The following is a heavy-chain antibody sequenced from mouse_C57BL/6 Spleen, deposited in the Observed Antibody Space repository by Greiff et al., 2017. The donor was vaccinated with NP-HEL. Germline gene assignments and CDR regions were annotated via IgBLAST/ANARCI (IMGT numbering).Heavy chain of an antibody. CDR2: IDPSDSYT. Sequence: QVQLQQPGAELVMPGASVKLSCKASGYTFTSYWMHWVKQRPGQGLEWIGEIDPSDSYTNYIQKFKGKSTLTVDKSSSTAYMQLSSLTSEDAAVYYCARGSRTLGQGYWGQGTTLTVSS. V-gene: IGHV1-69*01. CDR3: ARGSRTLGQGY. D-gene: IGHD4-1*01. CDR1: GYTFTSYW. J-gene: IGHJ2*01.